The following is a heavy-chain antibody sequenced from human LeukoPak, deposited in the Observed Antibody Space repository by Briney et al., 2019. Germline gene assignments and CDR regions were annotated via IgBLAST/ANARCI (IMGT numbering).Heavy chain of an antibody. CDR1: GFTLSSYD. J-gene: IGHJ5*02. CDR3: ARGYSSGWYP. V-gene: IGHV3-13*01. D-gene: IGHD6-19*01. CDR2: IGTAGDT. Sequence: GGSLRLPCAASGFTLSSYDMHWVRQATGKGLEWVSAIGTAGDTYYPGSVKGRFTISRENAKNSLYLQMNNLRAEDTAVYYCARGYSSGWYPWGQGTLATVSS.